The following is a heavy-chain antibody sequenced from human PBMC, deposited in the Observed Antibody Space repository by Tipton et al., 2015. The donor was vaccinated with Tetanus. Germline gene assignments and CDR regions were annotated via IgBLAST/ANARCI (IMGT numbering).Heavy chain of an antibody. CDR1: GFDFRNYD. V-gene: IGHV3-13*01. CDR3: VRDDSGRGLDY. CDR2: IGFRGNT. J-gene: IGHJ4*02. D-gene: IGHD3-10*01. Sequence: SLRLSCAASGFDFRNYDMHWVRQAPGKGLEWVSLIGFRGNTHYAESVKGRFTISRDNSRNSLYLQMSSLRDDDTAMYYCVRDDSGRGLDYWGKGTLVTVSS.